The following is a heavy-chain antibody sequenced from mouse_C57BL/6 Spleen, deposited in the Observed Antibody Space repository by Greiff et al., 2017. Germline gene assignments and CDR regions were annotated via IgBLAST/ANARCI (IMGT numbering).Heavy chain of an antibody. V-gene: IGHV5-6*01. CDR1: GFTFSSYG. D-gene: IGHD1-1*01. J-gene: IGHJ2*01. CDR3: ARELGSSPFDY. CDR2: ISSGGSYT. Sequence: EVMLVESGGDLVKPGGSLKLSCAASGFTFSSYGMSWVRQTPDKRLEWVATISSGGSYTYYPDRVKGRGTISRDNAKNTLYLQMSSLKSEDTVMDFCARELGSSPFDYWGQGTTLTVSS.